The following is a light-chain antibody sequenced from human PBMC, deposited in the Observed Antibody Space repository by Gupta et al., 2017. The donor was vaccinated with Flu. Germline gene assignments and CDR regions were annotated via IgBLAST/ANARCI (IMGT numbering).Light chain of an antibody. CDR2: DDR. CDR3: QVWDTNNDHWV. J-gene: IGLJ3*02. CDR1: NIGRET. Sequence: GQTARITCGGNNIGRETVHWYQQKPVQAPVLVVCDDRDRPSGIPDRFSGSNSGNTATLTISRVEAGDEADYYCQVWDTNNDHWVFGGGTMLTVL. V-gene: IGLV3-21*02.